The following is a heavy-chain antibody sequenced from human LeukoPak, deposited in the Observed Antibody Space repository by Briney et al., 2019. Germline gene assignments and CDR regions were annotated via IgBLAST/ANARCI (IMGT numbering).Heavy chain of an antibody. V-gene: IGHV3-23*01. CDR3: GKDGGQYSSGPEFDP. Sequence: GGSLRLSCAASGILFSNTAMNWARQSPGRGLEWVSAISGGGERAFYADSVKGRFTISRDNSKNILYLQMNSLTADDTAIYYCGKDGGQYSSGPEFDPRGQGALVTVSS. CDR1: GILFSNTA. D-gene: IGHD6-19*01. J-gene: IGHJ5*02. CDR2: ISGGGERA.